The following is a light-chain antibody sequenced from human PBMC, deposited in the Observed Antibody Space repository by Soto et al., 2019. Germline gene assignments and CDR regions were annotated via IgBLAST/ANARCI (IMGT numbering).Light chain of an antibody. V-gene: IGKV1-13*02. J-gene: IGKJ1*01. CDR3: QQANSFPLS. CDR2: AAF. CDR1: QGINSD. Sequence: AIQLTQSPSSLSASVGDRVDITCRASQGINSDLAWYQQKPGKAPKLLIFAAFSLESGVPSRFSGSGSGADFTLTISSLQPEDFATYYCQQANSFPLSFGQGTKVEI.